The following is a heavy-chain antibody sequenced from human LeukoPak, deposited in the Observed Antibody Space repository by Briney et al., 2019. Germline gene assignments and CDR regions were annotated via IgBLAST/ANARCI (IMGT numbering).Heavy chain of an antibody. Sequence: SETLSLTCAVSGGSISSSNWWSWIRQPPGKGLEWIGSIYYSGSTYYNPSLRSRVTISVDTSKNQFSLRLGSVTAADTAVYYCARVQSRLSWFDPWGQGTLVTVSS. CDR1: GGSISSSNW. CDR3: ARVQSRLSWFDP. CDR2: IYYSGST. J-gene: IGHJ5*02. V-gene: IGHV4-4*02.